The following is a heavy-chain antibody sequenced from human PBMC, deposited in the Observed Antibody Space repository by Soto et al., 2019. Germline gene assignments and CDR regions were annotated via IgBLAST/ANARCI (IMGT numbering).Heavy chain of an antibody. CDR1: GFTFSSYV. V-gene: IGHV3-23*01. D-gene: IGHD2-21*01. J-gene: IGHJ6*02. CDR3: AKENGETRGAFPVYFYYGLDV. Sequence: EMQLLESGGGLVHPGGSLRLSCADSGFTFSSYVMHWVRQAPGKGLEWVSTIIVSGGSTYYADSVKGRFTISRDNSKKMLYLQMNSLRAEDTALYYCAKENGETRGAFPVYFYYGLDVWGQGTAVTVSS. CDR2: IIVSGGST.